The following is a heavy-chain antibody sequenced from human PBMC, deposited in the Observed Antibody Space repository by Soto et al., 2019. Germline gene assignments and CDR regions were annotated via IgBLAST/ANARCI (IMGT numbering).Heavy chain of an antibody. Sequence: QVQLQESGPGLVKPSETLSLTCTVSGGSINSYYWSWIRQPPGKGLEWIGYIYYSGSTNYNPSLKSRVTISVDTSKNQFSLKLSSVTAADTAVYYCARRYGCAFDIWGQGTMVTVSS. D-gene: IGHD3-16*01. CDR1: GGSINSYY. CDR3: ARRYGCAFDI. J-gene: IGHJ3*02. V-gene: IGHV4-59*08. CDR2: IYYSGST.